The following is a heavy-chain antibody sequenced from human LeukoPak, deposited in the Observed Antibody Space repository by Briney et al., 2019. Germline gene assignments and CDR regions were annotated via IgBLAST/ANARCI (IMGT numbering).Heavy chain of an antibody. CDR1: VYTFTSYV. Sequence: SSVKVSFKASVYTFTSYVINGLRQAPAQGLEWMGCINAYNGNTNYGEKLEGRVTMTTDKYTRTAYMELRSLRSDDTAVYYCAREMGDIVVVPAASGSDYWGQGPLVTVSS. V-gene: IGHV1-18*01. CDR2: INAYNGNT. CDR3: AREMGDIVVVPAASGSDY. J-gene: IGHJ4*02. D-gene: IGHD2-2*01.